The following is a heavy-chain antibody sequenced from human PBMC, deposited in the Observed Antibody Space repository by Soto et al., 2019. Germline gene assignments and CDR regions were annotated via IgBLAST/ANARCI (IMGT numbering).Heavy chain of an antibody. CDR1: GGSFSGYY. CDR2: IYYSGST. CDR3: ARQSDCSSTSCYTGMVWFDP. D-gene: IGHD2-2*02. J-gene: IGHJ5*02. Sequence: SETLSLTCAVYGGSFSGYYWGWIRQPPGKGLEWIGSIYYSGSTYYNPSLKSRVTISVDTSKNQFSLELSSVTAADTAVYYCARQSDCSSTSCYTGMVWFDPWGQGTLVTVSS. V-gene: IGHV4-39*01.